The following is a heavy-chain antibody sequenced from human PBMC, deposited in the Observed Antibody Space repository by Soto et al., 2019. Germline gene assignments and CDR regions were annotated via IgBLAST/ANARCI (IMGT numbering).Heavy chain of an antibody. D-gene: IGHD6-19*01. Sequence: PSETLSLTCTVSGASISAYAWSWIRQPAGKGLEWIGCLYSSGNTNYNPSFKSRLTMSADTSKNQFSLKLGSVTAADTAGYYCARGPYSSGWYVVDYWGQGTLVTVS. J-gene: IGHJ4*02. CDR3: ARGPYSSGWYVVDY. CDR2: LYSSGNT. V-gene: IGHV4-4*07. CDR1: GASISAYA.